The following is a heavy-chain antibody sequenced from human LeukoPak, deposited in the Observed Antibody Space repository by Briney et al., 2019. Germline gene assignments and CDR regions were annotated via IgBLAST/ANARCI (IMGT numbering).Heavy chain of an antibody. CDR1: GGSFSGYY. CDR2: INHSGST. V-gene: IGHV4-34*01. D-gene: IGHD2-2*01. J-gene: IGHJ5*02. Sequence: SETLSLTCAVYGGSFSGYYWSWIRQPPGKGPEWIGEINHSGSTNYNPSLKSRVTISVDTSKNQFSLKLSSVTAADTAAYYCARKIGRTRPTYNWFDHWGQGTLVTVSS. CDR3: ARKIGRTRPTYNWFDH.